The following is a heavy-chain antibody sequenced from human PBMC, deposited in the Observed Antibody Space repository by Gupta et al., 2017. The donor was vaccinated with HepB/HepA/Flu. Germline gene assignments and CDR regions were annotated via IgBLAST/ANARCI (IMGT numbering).Heavy chain of an antibody. D-gene: IGHD2-21*02. CDR3: AREVRIVVVTSHDAFDI. V-gene: IGHV3-21*01. J-gene: IGHJ3*02. CDR2: TSSSSSYI. CDR1: GFTFRSYS. Sequence: EVQLVESGGGLVKRGGSLRLSCADSGFTFRSYSMHWVPQAPGKGLEWVSSTSSSSSYIYYADSVKGRFTISRDNAKNSLYLQMNSLRAEDTAVYYCAREVRIVVVTSHDAFDIWGQGTMVTVSS.